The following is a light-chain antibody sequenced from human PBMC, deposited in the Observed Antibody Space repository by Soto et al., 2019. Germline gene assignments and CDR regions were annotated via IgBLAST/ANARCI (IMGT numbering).Light chain of an antibody. CDR2: GAS. Sequence: EIVMTQSPATLSVSPGERATLSCRASQSVRHNLAWYQQKPGQAPILLIYGASTRATAIPARFSGSGSGTDFTITLNSLQSEDFAVYYCQQSNYGPYTFGQGTKGDIK. J-gene: IGKJ2*01. CDR3: QQSNYGPYT. CDR1: QSVRHN. V-gene: IGKV3-15*01.